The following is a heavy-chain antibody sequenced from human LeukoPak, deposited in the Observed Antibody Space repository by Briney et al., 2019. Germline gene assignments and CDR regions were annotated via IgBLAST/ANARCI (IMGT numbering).Heavy chain of an antibody. CDR2: INHSGTT. Sequence: SETLSLTCAVYGGSFSGYFWSWIRQPPGKGLEWIGEINHSGTTNYNPSLKSRVTISVDTSKNQFSLKLNSVTAADTAVFYCARGGVVVTAISSWFDPWGQGTLVTVSS. CDR1: GGSFSGYF. V-gene: IGHV4-34*01. J-gene: IGHJ5*02. CDR3: ARGGVVVTAISSWFDP. D-gene: IGHD2-21*02.